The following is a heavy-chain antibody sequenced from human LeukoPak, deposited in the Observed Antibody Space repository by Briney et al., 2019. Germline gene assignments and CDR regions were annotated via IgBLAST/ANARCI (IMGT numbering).Heavy chain of an antibody. CDR3: ARSDTAMVKGLY. J-gene: IGHJ4*02. V-gene: IGHV3-74*01. D-gene: IGHD5-18*01. CDR2: INNDGSST. CDR1: GFTFSSYW. Sequence: PGGSLRLSCAASGFTFSSYWMHWVRQAPRKGLVWVSRINNDGSSTSYADSAKGRFTISRDNAKNTLYLQMNSLRAEDTAVYYCARSDTAMVKGLYWGQGTLVTVSS.